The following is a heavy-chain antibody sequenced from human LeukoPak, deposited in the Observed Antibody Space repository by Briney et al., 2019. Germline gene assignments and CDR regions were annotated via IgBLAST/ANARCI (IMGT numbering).Heavy chain of an antibody. Sequence: GGSLRLSCAVSGITLSNYGMCWVRQAPGKGLEWVSDISGGGTIIRYTDSVKGRFTISRDNAKNSLFLQMNSLRAEDTAVYYCARVLAGGYDYWGQGTLVTVSS. CDR2: ISGGGTII. CDR1: GITLSNYG. V-gene: IGHV3-11*01. CDR3: ARVLAGGYDY. J-gene: IGHJ4*02. D-gene: IGHD3-16*01.